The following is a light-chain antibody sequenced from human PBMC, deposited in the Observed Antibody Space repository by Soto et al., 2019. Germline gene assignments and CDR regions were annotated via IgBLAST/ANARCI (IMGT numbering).Light chain of an antibody. CDR3: QVWDRSADLPHVV. V-gene: IGLV3-21*02. CDR1: DIGSES. CDR2: DDS. Sequence: SYELTQPPSVSVAPGQTARITCEGSDIGSESVHWYQQKPGQAPLLVVYDDSGRPSGIPERLSGSNSGNTATLTISGVEVGDEADYHCQVWDRSADLPHVVFGGGTKVTVL. J-gene: IGLJ2*01.